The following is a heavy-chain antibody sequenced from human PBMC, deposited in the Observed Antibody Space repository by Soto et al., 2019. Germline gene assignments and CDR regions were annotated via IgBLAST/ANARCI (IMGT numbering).Heavy chain of an antibody. CDR2: ISSSSSTI. CDR1: GFTFSSYS. Sequence: GGSLRLSCAASGFTFSSYSMNWVRQAPGKGLEWVSYISSSSSTIYYADSVKGRFTISRDNAKNSLYLQMNSLRDEDTAVYYCARDQLQQRDDNSELLDYWGQGTLGTVSS. J-gene: IGHJ4*02. CDR3: ARDQLQQRDDNSELLDY. V-gene: IGHV3-48*02. D-gene: IGHD6-25*01.